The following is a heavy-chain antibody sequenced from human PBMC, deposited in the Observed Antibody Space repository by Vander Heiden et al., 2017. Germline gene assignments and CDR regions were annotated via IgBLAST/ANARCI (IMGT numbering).Heavy chain of an antibody. Sequence: QVQLEDSGPGLVKPYQALSLTSSVPAGSASRGGDYWRWSRQLPGKGLGWIGYIYDSGSTYYNPSLKSRVTISVDTSKNQFSLKLSSVTAADTAVYYCAREYYGSGSLDYWGQGTLVTVSS. CDR3: AREYYGSGSLDY. J-gene: IGHJ4*02. CDR2: IYDSGST. CDR1: AGSASRGGDY. V-gene: IGHV4-31*03. D-gene: IGHD3-10*01.